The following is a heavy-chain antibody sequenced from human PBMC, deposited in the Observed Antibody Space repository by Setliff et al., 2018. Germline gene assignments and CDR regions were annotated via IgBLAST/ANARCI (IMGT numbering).Heavy chain of an antibody. CDR2: ISAYNGNT. V-gene: IGHV1-18*01. D-gene: IGHD6-13*01. J-gene: IGHJ6*02. CDR3: ARVGSSSWLHPDVYYYYGMDV. CDR1: GYTFTSYA. Sequence: ASVKVSCKASGYTFTSYAMHWVRQAPGQGLEWMGWISAYNGNTNYAQKLQGRVTMTTDTSTSTAYMELRSLRSDDTAVYYCARVGSSSWLHPDVYYYYGMDVWGQGTTVTVSS.